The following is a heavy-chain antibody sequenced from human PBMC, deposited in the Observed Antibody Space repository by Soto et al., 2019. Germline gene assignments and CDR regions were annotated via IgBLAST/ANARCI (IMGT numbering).Heavy chain of an antibody. V-gene: IGHV3-7*05. CDR3: AGGRRSI. Sequence: GGSLRLSCAASGFTFSDYYMSWVRQAPGKGLEWVANIKQDGSEKYYVDSVKGRFTISRDNAKNSLYLQMNSLRAEDTAVYYCAGGRRSIWGQGPMVTVSS. CDR1: GFTFSDYY. J-gene: IGHJ3*02. D-gene: IGHD2-15*01. CDR2: IKQDGSEK.